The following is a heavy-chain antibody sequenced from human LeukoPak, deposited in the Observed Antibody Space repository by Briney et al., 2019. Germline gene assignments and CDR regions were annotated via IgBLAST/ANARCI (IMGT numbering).Heavy chain of an antibody. V-gene: IGHV4-39*01. CDR3: ARLRFPPANFFDY. CDR1: GGSISSSSYY. J-gene: IGHJ4*02. CDR2: MYYSGST. Sequence: SETLSLTCTVSGGSISSSSYYWGWIRQPPGKGLEWIGSMYYSGSTYYNPPLKSRVTISIDTSKNQFSLKLSSVTAADTAVYYCARLRFPPANFFDYWGQGTLVTVSS. D-gene: IGHD6-25*01.